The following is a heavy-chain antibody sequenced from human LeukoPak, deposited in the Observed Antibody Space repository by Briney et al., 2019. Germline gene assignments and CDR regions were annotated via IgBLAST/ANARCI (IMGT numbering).Heavy chain of an antibody. J-gene: IGHJ4*02. CDR2: ISGSGGST. CDR1: GFTFSSYA. Sequence: GGSLRLSCAASGFTFSSYAMSWVRQAPGKGLEWVSAISGSGGSTYYADSVKGRFTISRDNSKNTLYLQMNNLRAEDTALYYCARRGYNYGQFDLWGPGTLVTVSS. D-gene: IGHD5-18*01. CDR3: ARRGYNYGQFDL. V-gene: IGHV3-23*01.